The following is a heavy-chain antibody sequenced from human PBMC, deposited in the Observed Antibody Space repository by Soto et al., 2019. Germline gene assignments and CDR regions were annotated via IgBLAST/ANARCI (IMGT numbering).Heavy chain of an antibody. CDR2: IRSKAYGGTT. J-gene: IGHJ4*02. CDR3: TSLAGYSSSWTPNY. CDR1: GFTFGDYA. D-gene: IGHD6-13*01. Sequence: PGGSLRLSCTASGFTFGDYAMSWFRQAPGKGLEWVGFIRSKAYGGTTEYAASVKGRFTISRDDSKSIAYLQMNSLKTEDTAVYYCTSLAGYSSSWTPNYWGQGTLVTVSS. V-gene: IGHV3-49*03.